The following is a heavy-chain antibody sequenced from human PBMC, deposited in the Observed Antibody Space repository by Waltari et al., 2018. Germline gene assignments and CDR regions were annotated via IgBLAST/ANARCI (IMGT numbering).Heavy chain of an antibody. Sequence: QMHLIQSAAEVKRTGSSVKVSCRASGYILTFRSLNWVRQAPGQALAWRGWMTPYNGNTKYAQTFQDRVTFTRDGSLTMYLELRSLRSEDTAVYYCARSPLDSSGTTFESWGQGTKITVSS. CDR3: ARSPLDSSGTTFES. CDR1: GYILTFRS. V-gene: IGHV1-45*02. CDR2: MTPYNGNT. D-gene: IGHD1-1*01. J-gene: IGHJ4*02.